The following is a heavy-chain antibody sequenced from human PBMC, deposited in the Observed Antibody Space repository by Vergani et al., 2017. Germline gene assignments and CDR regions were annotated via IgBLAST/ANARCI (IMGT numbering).Heavy chain of an antibody. J-gene: IGHJ4*01. V-gene: IGHV3-30*18. CDR1: GFTFSSYG. CDR3: AKGWNRFDY. Sequence: QVQLVESGGGVVQPGRSLRLSCAASGFTFSSYGMHWVRQAPGKGLEWVAVISYDGSNKYYVDSVKGRFTISRDNSKNTLYLQMNSLRAEDTAVYYCAKGWNRFDYWGRNPGHRLL. CDR2: ISYDGSNK. D-gene: IGHD1-1*01.